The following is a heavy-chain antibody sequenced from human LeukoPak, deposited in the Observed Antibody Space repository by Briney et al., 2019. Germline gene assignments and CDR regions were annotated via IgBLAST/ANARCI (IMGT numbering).Heavy chain of an antibody. CDR2: IISIFGTA. CDR3: ARVRTTVVTPGYYYYTDV. CDR1: GGTFSSYA. D-gene: IGHD4-23*01. Sequence: SVKVSCKASGGTFSSYAISWVRQAPGQGLEWMGGIISIFGTANYAQKFQGRVTITADESTSTAYMELSSLRSEDTAVYYCARVRTTVVTPGYYYYTDVWGKGTTVTVSS. V-gene: IGHV1-69*13. J-gene: IGHJ6*03.